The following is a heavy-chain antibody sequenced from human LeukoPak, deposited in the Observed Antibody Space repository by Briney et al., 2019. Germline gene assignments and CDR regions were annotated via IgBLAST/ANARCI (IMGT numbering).Heavy chain of an antibody. CDR3: ARGRSSSSWYPLFDY. V-gene: IGHV3-13*01. D-gene: IGHD6-13*01. CDR1: GFTFSSYD. CDR2: IGTAGDT. J-gene: IGHJ4*02. Sequence: PGGSLRLSCAASGFTFSSYDMHWVRQATGKGLEWVSAIGTAGDTYYPGSVKGRFTISRENAKNSLYLQMNSLRAGDTAVYYCARGRSSSSWYPLFDYWGQGTLVTVSS.